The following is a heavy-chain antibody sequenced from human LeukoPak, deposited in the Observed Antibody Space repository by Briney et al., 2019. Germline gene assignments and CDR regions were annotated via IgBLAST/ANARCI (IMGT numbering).Heavy chain of an antibody. Sequence: GGSLRLSCAASGFTFSSYSMNWVRQAPGKGLEWVSSISSSSSYIYYADSVEGRFTISRDNAKNLLYLQMNSLRAEDTAVYYCARVPMYSSSYYWGQGTLVTVSS. CDR2: ISSSSSYI. J-gene: IGHJ4*02. CDR3: ARVPMYSSSYY. V-gene: IGHV3-21*01. D-gene: IGHD6-6*01. CDR1: GFTFSSYS.